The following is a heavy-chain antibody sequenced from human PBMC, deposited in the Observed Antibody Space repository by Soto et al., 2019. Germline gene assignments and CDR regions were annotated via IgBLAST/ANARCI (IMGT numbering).Heavy chain of an antibody. CDR3: TKTTRYNPQS. J-gene: IGHJ5*01. CDR2: IYHSGGT. CDR1: GGLLDHG. V-gene: IGHV4-4*02. Sequence: SETLCLTCSVSGGLLDHGWSCVRQPPGKVLEWIGEIYHSGGTNYNPSLESRVTISVDKSKNQFSLMLTSMTAADTAVYYCTKTTRYNPQSRGQG. D-gene: IGHD1-7*01.